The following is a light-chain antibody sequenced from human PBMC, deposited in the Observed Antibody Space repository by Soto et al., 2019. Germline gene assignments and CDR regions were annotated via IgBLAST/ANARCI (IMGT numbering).Light chain of an antibody. J-gene: IGKJ4*01. CDR1: QDIRKC. CDR3: QQFDSVPIT. Sequence: DIQMTQSPSSLSASVGDRVTITCQASQDIRKCLNWYQQKPGKAPKLLMFEVSDLQRGVPSRFSGSRSGTDFTFTISSLQPEDVATYYCQQFDSVPITFGGGTKVDIK. CDR2: EVS. V-gene: IGKV1-33*01.